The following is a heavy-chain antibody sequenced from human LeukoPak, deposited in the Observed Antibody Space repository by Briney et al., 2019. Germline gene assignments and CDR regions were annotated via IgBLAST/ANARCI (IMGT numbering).Heavy chain of an antibody. CDR1: GYTFTSYG. D-gene: IGHD2-2*01. CDR2: ISAYNGNT. Sequence: GASVTVSCKASGYTFTSYGISWVRQAPGQGLEWMGWISAYNGNTNYAQKLQGRVTMTTDTSTSTAYMELRSLRSDDTAVYYCARSRYCSSTSCYAGDDYWGQGTLVTVSS. V-gene: IGHV1-18*01. J-gene: IGHJ4*02. CDR3: ARSRYCSSTSCYAGDDY.